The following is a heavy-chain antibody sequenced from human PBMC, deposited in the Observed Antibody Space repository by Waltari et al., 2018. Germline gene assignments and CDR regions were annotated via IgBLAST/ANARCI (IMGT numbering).Heavy chain of an antibody. V-gene: IGHV3-7*03. CDR3: ARVAWGLGQDN. CDR1: GFRVSDFW. J-gene: IGHJ4*02. Sequence: EVQLVESGGGLVQPGGALRLSCAASGFRVSDFWMSWVRQAPERGLEWVGPMNEDGRAKLYVDSVRGRFTVSRDNAKNSLFLQMNSLRAEDTAVYYCARVAWGLGQDNWGQGTLVTVSS. D-gene: IGHD3-16*01. CDR2: MNEDGRAK.